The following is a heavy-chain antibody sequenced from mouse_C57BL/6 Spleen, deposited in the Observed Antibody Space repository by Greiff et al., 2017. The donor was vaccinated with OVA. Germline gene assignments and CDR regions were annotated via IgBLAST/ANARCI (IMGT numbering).Heavy chain of an antibody. Sequence: QVQLQQSGPELVKPGASVKISCKASGYAFSSSWMNWVKQRPGKGLEWIGRIYPGDGDTNYNGKFKGKATLTADKSSSTAYMQLSSLTSEDSAVYFCARYGDYYGSSWGYFDYWGQGTTLTVSS. CDR1: GYAFSSSW. CDR2: IYPGDGDT. V-gene: IGHV1-82*01. J-gene: IGHJ2*01. CDR3: ARYGDYYGSSWGYFDY. D-gene: IGHD1-1*01.